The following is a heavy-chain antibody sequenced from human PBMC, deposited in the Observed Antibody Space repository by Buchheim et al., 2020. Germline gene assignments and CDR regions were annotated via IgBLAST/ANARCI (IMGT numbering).Heavy chain of an antibody. CDR3: AREPLTIFQNYYYYYGMDV. J-gene: IGHJ6*02. V-gene: IGHV4-34*01. CDR2: INHSGST. D-gene: IGHD3-9*01. Sequence: QVQLQQWGAGLLKPSETLSLTCAVYGGSFSGYYWSWIRQPPGKGLEWIGEINHSGSTNYNPSLKSRVTISVDTSKNQFSLKLSSVTAADTAVYYCAREPLTIFQNYYYYYGMDVWGQGTT. CDR1: GGSFSGYY.